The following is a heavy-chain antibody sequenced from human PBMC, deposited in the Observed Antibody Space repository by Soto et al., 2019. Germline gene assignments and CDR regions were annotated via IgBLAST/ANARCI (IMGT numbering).Heavy chain of an antibody. V-gene: IGHV3-72*01. J-gene: IGHJ4*02. CDR3: ARDGIFCTNGVCTASSDH. CDR1: GFTFSDHH. Sequence: EVQLVESGGGLVQPGGSLRLSCAASGFTFSDHHMDWVRQAPGKGLEWVGRIRNKANSHTTEYAASVKGRFTISRDDSENSLYLQMNSLKTEDTAVYYCARDGIFCTNGVCTASSDHWGQGTLVTVSS. CDR2: IRNKANSHTT. D-gene: IGHD2-8*01.